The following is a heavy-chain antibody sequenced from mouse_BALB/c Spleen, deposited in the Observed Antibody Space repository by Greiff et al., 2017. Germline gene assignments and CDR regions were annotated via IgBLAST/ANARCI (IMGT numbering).Heavy chain of an antibody. CDR1: GYTFTEYI. D-gene: IGHD1-1*01. Sequence: VKLQQSGAELVKPGASVKLSCKASGYTFTEYIIHWVKQRSGQGLEWIGWFYPGSGSIKYNEKFKDKATLTADKSSSTVYMELSRLTSEDSAVYFCARHAVTTVVATGSDYYAMDYWGQGTSVTVSS. CDR3: ARHAVTTVVATGSDYYAMDY. V-gene: IGHV1-62-2*01. J-gene: IGHJ4*01. CDR2: FYPGSGSI.